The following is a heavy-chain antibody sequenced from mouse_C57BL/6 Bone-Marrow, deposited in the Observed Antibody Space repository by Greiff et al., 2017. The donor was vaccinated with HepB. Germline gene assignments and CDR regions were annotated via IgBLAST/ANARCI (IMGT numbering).Heavy chain of an antibody. CDR1: GYTFTSYW. J-gene: IGHJ2*01. D-gene: IGHD2-4*01. Sequence: VQLQQPGAELVMPGASVKLSCKASGYTFTSYWMHWVKQRPGQGLEWIGEIDPSDSYTNYNQKFKGKSTLTVDKSSSTAYIQLSSLTSEDSAVYYCARMDYDGYFDYWGQGTTLTVSS. CDR3: ARMDYDGYFDY. CDR2: IDPSDSYT. V-gene: IGHV1-69*01.